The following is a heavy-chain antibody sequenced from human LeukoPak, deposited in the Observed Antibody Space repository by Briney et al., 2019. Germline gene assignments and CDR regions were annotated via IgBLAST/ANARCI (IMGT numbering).Heavy chain of an antibody. V-gene: IGHV4-39*01. Sequence: SETLSLTCTVSGGSVSSSCCYWGWIRQPPGKGLEWIGTIYYSGTTYYNPSLKSRVTISVDTFKNQFSLRLSSVTAADTAVYYCARRLTAIVAIDNWGQGTLVTVSS. J-gene: IGHJ4*02. CDR2: IYYSGTT. CDR3: ARRLTAIVAIDN. D-gene: IGHD5-18*01. CDR1: GGSVSSSCCY.